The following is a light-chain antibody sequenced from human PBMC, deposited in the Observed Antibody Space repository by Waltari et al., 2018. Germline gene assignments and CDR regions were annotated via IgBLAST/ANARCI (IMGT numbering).Light chain of an antibody. J-gene: IGLJ2*01. Sequence: QSALTQPRSVSGSPGQSVTISCTGTSSDVGGYNYVSWYHKHPCKAPKLMIYEVNKRPSGFPDRFSGSKSGNTASLTISGLQAEDEADFYCSSYAGSYILVFGGGTKLTVL. V-gene: IGLV2-11*01. CDR2: EVN. CDR3: SSYAGSYILV. CDR1: SSDVGGYNY.